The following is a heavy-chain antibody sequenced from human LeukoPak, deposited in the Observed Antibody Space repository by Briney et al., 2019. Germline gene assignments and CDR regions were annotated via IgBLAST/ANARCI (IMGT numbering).Heavy chain of an antibody. CDR2: ISYDGSNK. CDR1: GFTFSSYG. CDR3: AKDPFTSGRKSYYYYYGMDV. V-gene: IGHV3-30*18. Sequence: GGSLRLSCAASGFTFSSYGMHWVRQAPGKGLEWVAVISYDGSNKYYADSVKGRFTISRDNSKNTLYLQMNSLRAEDTAVYYCAKDPFTSGRKSYYYYYGMDVWGQGTTVTVSS. D-gene: IGHD1-26*01. J-gene: IGHJ6*02.